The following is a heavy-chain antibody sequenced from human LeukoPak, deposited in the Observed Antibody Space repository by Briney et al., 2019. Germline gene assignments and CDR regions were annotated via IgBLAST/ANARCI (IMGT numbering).Heavy chain of an antibody. CDR2: ISSSSSYI. Sequence: PGGSLRLSCVASGFTFSSYSVNWVRQAPGKGLEWVSSISSSSSYIYYADSVKGRFTISRDNAKNSLYLQMNSLRAEDTAVYYCASSIAARRDAFDIWGQGTMVTVSS. CDR3: ASSIAARRDAFDI. V-gene: IGHV3-21*01. D-gene: IGHD6-6*01. CDR1: GFTFSSYS. J-gene: IGHJ3*02.